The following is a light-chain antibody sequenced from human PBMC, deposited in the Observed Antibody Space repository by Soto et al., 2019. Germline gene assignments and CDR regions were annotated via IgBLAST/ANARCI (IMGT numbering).Light chain of an antibody. CDR2: FVS. Sequence: SVVNQYPLSLSVTPGEPESISCRSSQSLLHSNGYNYLDWYLQKPGQSPQLLIYFVSNRASGVPDRFSGSGSGTDFTLKISRVEPEEVGVDYGMQALQTRTFGLRTKVDIK. J-gene: IGKJ1*01. CDR3: MQALQTRT. V-gene: IGKV2-28*01. CDR1: QSLLHSNGYNY.